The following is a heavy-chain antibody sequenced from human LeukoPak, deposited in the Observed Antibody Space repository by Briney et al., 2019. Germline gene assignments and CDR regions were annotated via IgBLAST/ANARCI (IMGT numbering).Heavy chain of an antibody. V-gene: IGHV4-59*01. CDR3: ARARAYSNQGFYYYGMDV. CDR2: ISYSGST. D-gene: IGHD4-11*01. CDR1: GGSIRRDY. J-gene: IGHJ6*02. Sequence: SETLSLTCTVSGGSIRRDYWSWIRQPPGKGLEWVGYISYSGSTSYNPSLGSRVTMSVDTSKNQVSLKANSVTAADTAVYFCARARAYSNQGFYYYGMDVWGQGTTVTVSS.